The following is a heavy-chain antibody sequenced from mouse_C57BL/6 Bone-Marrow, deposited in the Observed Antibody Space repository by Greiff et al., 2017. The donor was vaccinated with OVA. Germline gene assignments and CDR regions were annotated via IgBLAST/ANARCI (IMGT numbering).Heavy chain of an antibody. CDR1: GFTFSSYG. J-gene: IGHJ1*03. CDR3: ARDGYYGWYFDV. D-gene: IGHD2-3*01. V-gene: IGHV5-6*01. CDR2: ISSGGSYT. Sequence: EVKLMESGGDLVKPGGSLKLSCAASGFTFSSYGMSWVRQTPDKRLEWVATISSGGSYTYSPDSVQGRFPISRDNAKNTLYLQMSSLKSEDTAMYYCARDGYYGWYFDVWGTGTTVTVSS.